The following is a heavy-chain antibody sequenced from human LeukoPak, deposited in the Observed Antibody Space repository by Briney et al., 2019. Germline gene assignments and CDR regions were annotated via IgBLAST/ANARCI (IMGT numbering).Heavy chain of an antibody. J-gene: IGHJ4*02. CDR3: ARVGAMTTVPYYFDY. Sequence: GASVKVSCKASGYTFTSYGISWVRQAPGQGLEWMGWISAYNGNTNYAQQLQGRVTMTTDTSTSTAYMELRSLRSDDTAVYYCARVGAMTTVPYYFDYWGQGTLVTVSS. D-gene: IGHD4-17*01. V-gene: IGHV1-18*01. CDR1: GYTFTSYG. CDR2: ISAYNGNT.